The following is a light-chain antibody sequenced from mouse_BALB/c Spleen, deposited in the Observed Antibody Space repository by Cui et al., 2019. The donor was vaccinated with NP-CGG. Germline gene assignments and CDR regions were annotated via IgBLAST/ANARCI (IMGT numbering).Light chain of an antibody. CDR2: GTN. CDR3: TLWYSNHWV. CDR1: TGAVTTSNY. V-gene: IGLV1*01. J-gene: IGLJ1*01. Sequence: QAVFTQATALTTSPGDTVTLTCRSSTGAVTTSNYANWVQEKPDHLFTGLIGGTNNRIPGVPARFSGSLIGDKAALTITGTQTEDEAIYFCTLWYSNHWVFGGGTKLTVL.